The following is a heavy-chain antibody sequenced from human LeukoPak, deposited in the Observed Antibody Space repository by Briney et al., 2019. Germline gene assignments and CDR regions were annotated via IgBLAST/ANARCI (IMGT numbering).Heavy chain of an antibody. V-gene: IGHV3-49*04. CDR2: IRTKGYGGTT. CDR1: GFTFGDYA. CDR3: TSLHCSGGSCARNN. J-gene: IGHJ4*02. D-gene: IGHD2-15*01. Sequence: PGGSLRLSCTASGFTFGDYAMSWVRQAPGKGLEWVSFIRTKGYGGTTEYAASVQGRFTISRDDSKSIAYLQMNSLKTEDTAVYYCTSLHCSGGSCARNNWGQGTLVTVSS.